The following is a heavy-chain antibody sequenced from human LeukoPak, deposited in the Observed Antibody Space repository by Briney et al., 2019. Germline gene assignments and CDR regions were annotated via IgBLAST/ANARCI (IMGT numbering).Heavy chain of an antibody. Sequence: GGSLRLSCAASGFTFSSYWMHWVRQIPGKGLVWVSRIKSDGSSTSYADSVKGRFTISRDNAKNTLYLQMNSLRAEDTAVYYCARQPRGDATMVPGSYWGQGTLVTVSS. CDR2: IKSDGSST. J-gene: IGHJ4*02. CDR3: ARQPRGDATMVPGSY. D-gene: IGHD5-18*01. V-gene: IGHV3-74*01. CDR1: GFTFSSYW.